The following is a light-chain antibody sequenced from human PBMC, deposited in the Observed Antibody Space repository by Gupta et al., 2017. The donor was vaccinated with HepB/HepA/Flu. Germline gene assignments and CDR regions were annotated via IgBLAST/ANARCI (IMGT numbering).Light chain of an antibody. CDR3: QQYYSSWT. CDR1: QSVLYSSNNKNY. CDR2: WAS. Sequence: DIVMTQSPDSLAVSLGERATINCKSSQSVLYSSNNKNYLAWYQQKPGQPPKLLIYWASTRESGVAVRFSGSGSGTDFTLTISSLQAEDVAVYYCQQYYSSWTFGQGTKVEIK. J-gene: IGKJ1*01. V-gene: IGKV4-1*01.